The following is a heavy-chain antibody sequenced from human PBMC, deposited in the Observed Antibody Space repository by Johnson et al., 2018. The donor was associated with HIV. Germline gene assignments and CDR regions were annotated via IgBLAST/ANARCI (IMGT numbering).Heavy chain of an antibody. CDR2: ISDSGRIK. D-gene: IGHD6-13*01. J-gene: IGHJ3*02. CDR3: AKDQWSSSWTNDAFDI. Sequence: QVQLMESGGGLVKPGGSLRLSCTASGFSFSDYYMNWIRQAPGKGLEWVSYISDSGRIKYYADSVKGRFTISRDNSKNTLYLQMNSLRAEDTAVYYCAKDQWSSSWTNDAFDIWGQGTMVTVSS. CDR1: GFSFSDYY. V-gene: IGHV3-11*04.